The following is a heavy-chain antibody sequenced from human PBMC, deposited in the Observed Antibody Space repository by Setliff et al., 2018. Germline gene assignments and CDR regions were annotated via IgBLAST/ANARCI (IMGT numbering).Heavy chain of an antibody. J-gene: IGHJ4*02. CDR3: ARINFYVSSGYYYAPDY. V-gene: IGHV1-18*01. CDR1: GYSFSESI. CDR2: ISAYNGMT. Sequence: GASVKVSCKASGYSFSESIVSWVRQAPGLGLEWMGWISAYNGMTHSAQNFQGRVTLTTDTSTSTAYMELRSLGTDDTAVYYCARINFYVSSGYYYAPDYWGQGTLVTVSS. D-gene: IGHD3-22*01.